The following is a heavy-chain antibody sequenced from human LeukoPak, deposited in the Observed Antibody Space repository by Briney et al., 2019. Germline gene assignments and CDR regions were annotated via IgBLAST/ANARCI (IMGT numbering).Heavy chain of an antibody. D-gene: IGHD3-10*01. V-gene: IGHV3-48*04. CDR3: ARVIITMVRGVISEIDY. CDR1: GFTFSSYS. J-gene: IGHJ4*02. CDR2: ISSSSSTI. Sequence: GGSLRLSCAASGFTFSSYSMNWVRQAPGKELEWVSCISSSSSTIYYADSVKGRFTISRDNAKNSLYLQMNSLRAEDTAVYYCARVIITMVRGVISEIDYWGQGTLVTVSS.